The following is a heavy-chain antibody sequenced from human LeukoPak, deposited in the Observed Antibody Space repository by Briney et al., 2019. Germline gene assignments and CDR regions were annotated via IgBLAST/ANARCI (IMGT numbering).Heavy chain of an antibody. CDR1: GGSISSGGYY. J-gene: IGHJ4*02. CDR2: IYYSGGT. Sequence: SQTLSLTCTVSGGSISSGGYYWSWIRQPPGKGLEWIGYIYYSGGTYYNPSLKSRVIISADTSKNQFSLKLTSVTAADTAVYYCAAQLLWFGEGNPHFDYWGQGTLVTVSS. V-gene: IGHV4-31*03. D-gene: IGHD3-10*01. CDR3: AAQLLWFGEGNPHFDY.